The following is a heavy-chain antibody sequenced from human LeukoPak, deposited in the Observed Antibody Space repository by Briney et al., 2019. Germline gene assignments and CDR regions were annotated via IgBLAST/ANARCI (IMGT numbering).Heavy chain of an antibody. CDR3: ARDLSTADAFDI. CDR2: IKQDGSEK. D-gene: IGHD2/OR15-2a*01. V-gene: IGHV3-7*01. J-gene: IGHJ3*02. CDR1: GFTFSSYW. Sequence: GGSLRLSCAASGFTFSSYWMSWVRQAPGKGLEWVANIKQDGSEKYYVDSLKGRFTISRDNAKNSLYLQMNSLRAEETAVYYCARDLSTADAFDIWGQGTMVTVSS.